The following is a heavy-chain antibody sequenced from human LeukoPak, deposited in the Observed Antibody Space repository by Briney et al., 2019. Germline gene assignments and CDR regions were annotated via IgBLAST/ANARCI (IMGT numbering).Heavy chain of an antibody. Sequence: ASVKVSCKASGYTFTSYDINWVRQATGQGLEWMEWMNPNSGNTGYAQKFQGRVTITRNTSISTAYMELSSLRSEDTAVYYCARARSSSEYQLLYYYYYMDVWGKGTTVTVSS. CDR3: ARARSSSEYQLLYYYYYMDV. CDR2: MNPNSGNT. D-gene: IGHD2-2*01. CDR1: GYTFTSYD. J-gene: IGHJ6*03. V-gene: IGHV1-8*03.